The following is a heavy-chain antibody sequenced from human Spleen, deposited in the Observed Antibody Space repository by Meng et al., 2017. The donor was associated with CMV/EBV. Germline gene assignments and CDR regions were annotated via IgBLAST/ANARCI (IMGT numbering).Heavy chain of an antibody. D-gene: IGHD6-13*01. CDR2: MNPNSGNT. Sequence: ASVKVSCKASGYTFTSYDINWVRQATGQGLEWMGWMNPNSGNTGYAQKFQGRVTMTRNTSISTAYMELSSLRSEDTAVYYCARVAAAGRGMDVWGPGTTVTVSS. CDR1: GYTFTSYD. CDR3: ARVAAAGRGMDV. J-gene: IGHJ6*02. V-gene: IGHV1-8*01.